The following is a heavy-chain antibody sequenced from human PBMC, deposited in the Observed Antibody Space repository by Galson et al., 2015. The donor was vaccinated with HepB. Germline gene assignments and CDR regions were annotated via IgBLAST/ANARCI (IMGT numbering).Heavy chain of an antibody. CDR2: INHSGST. V-gene: IGHV4-34*01. CDR3: ARRRFVADY. D-gene: IGHD2-21*01. CDR1: GGSFSGYY. Sequence: ETLSLTCAVYGGSFSGYYWSWIRQPPGKGLEWIGEINHSGSTNYNPSLKSRVTISVDTSKNQFSLKLSSVTAADTAVYYCARRRFVADYWGQGTLVTVSS. J-gene: IGHJ4*02.